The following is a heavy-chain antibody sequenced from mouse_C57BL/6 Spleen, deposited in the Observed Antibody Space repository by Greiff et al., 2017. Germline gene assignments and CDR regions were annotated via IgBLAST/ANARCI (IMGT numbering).Heavy chain of an antibody. V-gene: IGHV5-9*01. J-gene: IGHJ4*01. CDR2: ISGGGGNT. Sequence: EVKVEESGGGLVKPGGSLKLSCAASGFTFSSYTMSWVRQTPEKRLEWVATISGGGGNTYYPESVKGRFTISGDNAKNTLYLQMSSLTSEDTALYYCARQEHQGDYAMDYWGQGTSVTVSS. CDR3: ARQEHQGDYAMDY. CDR1: GFTFSSYT.